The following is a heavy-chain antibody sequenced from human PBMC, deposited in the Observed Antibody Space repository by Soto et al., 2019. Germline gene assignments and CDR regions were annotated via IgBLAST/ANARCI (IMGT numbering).Heavy chain of an antibody. CDR2: MNPNSGNT. Sequence: QVQLVQSGAEEKKPGASVKVSCKASGYTFTSYAMHWVRQAPGQRLEWMGWMNPNSGNTGYAQKFQGRVTMTRNTSISTAYMELSSLRSEDTAVYYCASRRPSSSWSYYGMDVWGQGTTVTVSS. CDR3: ASRRPSSSWSYYGMDV. D-gene: IGHD6-13*01. V-gene: IGHV1-8*02. CDR1: GYTFTSYA. J-gene: IGHJ6*02.